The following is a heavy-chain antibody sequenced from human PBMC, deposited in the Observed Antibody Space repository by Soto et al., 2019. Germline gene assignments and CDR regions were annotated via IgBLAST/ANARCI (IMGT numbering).Heavy chain of an antibody. D-gene: IGHD3-10*01. J-gene: IGHJ5*02. V-gene: IGHV1-69*01. CDR1: GGTFSSYA. Sequence: QVQLVQSGAEVKKPGSSVKVSCKASGGTFSSYAVSWLRQAHGQGLEWMGGIIPIFGTANYAQKFQGRVTITAVESTSTAYMELSSLSTEDTAVYYCARALRGITITLAFDPLGQGTLVTVSS. CDR2: IIPIFGTA. CDR3: ARALRGITITLAFDP.